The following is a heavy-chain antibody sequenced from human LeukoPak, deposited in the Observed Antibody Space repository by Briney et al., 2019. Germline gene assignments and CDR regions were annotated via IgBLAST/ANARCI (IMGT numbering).Heavy chain of an antibody. CDR1: GYTFTGYY. CDR3: ARDTARITIFGVAKYMDV. Sequence: ASVKVSCKASGYTFTGYYIHWVRQAPGQGLELIVWINPNSGGTNYAQKFQGRVTMTIDTSISTAYMELSRLRPDDTAVYYCARDTARITIFGVAKYMDVWGKGTTVTVSS. CDR2: INPNSGGT. J-gene: IGHJ6*03. V-gene: IGHV1-2*02. D-gene: IGHD3-3*01.